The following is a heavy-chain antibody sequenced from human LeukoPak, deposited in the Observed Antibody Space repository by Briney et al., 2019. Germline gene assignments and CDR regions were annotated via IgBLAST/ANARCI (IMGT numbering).Heavy chain of an antibody. Sequence: ASVKVSCKASGYTFTSYGISWVRQAPGQGLEWMGWINAYNGNTKYAQTLQGRVTMTTDTSTSTAYMELRSLRSDDTSVYYCARVEWHTAMVTGEPDYWGQGTLVTVSS. CDR3: ARVEWHTAMVTGEPDY. CDR1: GYTFTSYG. J-gene: IGHJ4*02. D-gene: IGHD5-18*01. V-gene: IGHV1-18*01. CDR2: INAYNGNT.